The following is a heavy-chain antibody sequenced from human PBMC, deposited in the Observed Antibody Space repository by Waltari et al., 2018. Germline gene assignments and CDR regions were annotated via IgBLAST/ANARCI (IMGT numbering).Heavy chain of an antibody. Sequence: EVQXVQXGAEVKXPGATVKISXXVXGXTFTDYYMHWVQQAXGKGLEWMGLVDPEDGETIYAEKFQGRVTITADTSTDTAYMELSXLRXEDTAXYYCXTFSSVSAPIKXXGXXSYFFDYWGQGTXXXVSS. V-gene: IGHV1-69-2*01. CDR1: GXTFTDYY. CDR2: VDPEDGET. CDR3: XTFSSVSAPIKXXGXXSYFFDY. J-gene: IGHJ4*02. D-gene: IGHD3-10*01.